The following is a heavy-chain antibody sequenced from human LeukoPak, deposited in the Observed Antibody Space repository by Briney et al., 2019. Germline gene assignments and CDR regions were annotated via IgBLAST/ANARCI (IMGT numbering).Heavy chain of an antibody. D-gene: IGHD4-17*01. CDR3: ARGRPTTVTRYDAFDI. CDR1: GFTFSSYS. V-gene: IGHV3-48*02. Sequence: GGSLRLSCAASGFTFSSYSMYWVRQAPGKGLEWVSYISSSSSTIYYADSVKGRFTISRDNAKNSLYLQMNSLRDEDTAVYYCARGRPTTVTRYDAFDIWGQGTMVTVSS. J-gene: IGHJ3*02. CDR2: ISSSSSTI.